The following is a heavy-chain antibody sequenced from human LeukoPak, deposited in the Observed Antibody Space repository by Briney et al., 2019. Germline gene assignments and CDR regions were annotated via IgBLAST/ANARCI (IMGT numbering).Heavy chain of an antibody. CDR2: ISSTSSAI. CDR3: AKGPYYYDSSGYLNDY. V-gene: IGHV3-11*04. D-gene: IGHD3-22*01. CDR1: GFTFSDYY. Sequence: GGSLRLSCAGSGFTFSDYYMSWIRQAPGKGLEWVSYISSTSSAIYYADSVKGRFTISRDNAENSLYLQMDSLRAEDTAVYYCAKGPYYYDSSGYLNDYWGQGTLVTVSS. J-gene: IGHJ4*02.